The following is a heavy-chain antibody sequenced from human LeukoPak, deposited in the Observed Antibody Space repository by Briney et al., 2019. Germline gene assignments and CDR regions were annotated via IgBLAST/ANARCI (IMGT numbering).Heavy chain of an antibody. CDR1: GFTFSSYT. CDR2: ISSSSSHI. J-gene: IGHJ5*02. CDR3: ASVLVGYYYDSSGTT. D-gene: IGHD3-22*01. Sequence: GGSLRLSCAASGFTFSSYTMNWVRQAPGKGLEWVSSISSSSSHIYYADSVKGRFTISRDNAKNSLYLQMNSLRAEDTAVYYCASVLVGYYYDSSGTTWGQGTLVTVSS. V-gene: IGHV3-21*01.